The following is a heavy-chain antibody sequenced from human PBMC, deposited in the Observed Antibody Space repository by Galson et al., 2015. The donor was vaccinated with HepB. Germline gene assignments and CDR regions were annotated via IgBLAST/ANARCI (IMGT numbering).Heavy chain of an antibody. J-gene: IGHJ6*02. D-gene: IGHD4-17*01. CDR2: MSPDTGNT. V-gene: IGHV1-18*04. CDR1: GYTFTSHG. Sequence: SVKVSCKASGYTFTSHGISWVRQAPGQGLEWMGWMSPDTGNTHYEHKLQGRVTMTRDTSTSTSYMELRSLTSDDTAVYYCARSDGDYRYFYFYGLDVWGQGTTVTVSS. CDR3: ARSDGDYRYFYFYGLDV.